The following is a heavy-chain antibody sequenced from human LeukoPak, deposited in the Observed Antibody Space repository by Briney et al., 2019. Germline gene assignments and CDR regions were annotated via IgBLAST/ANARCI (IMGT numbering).Heavy chain of an antibody. J-gene: IGHJ5*02. CDR3: ARGPVRRWLQGTARSWFDP. CDR1: GGSFSGYY. V-gene: IGHV4-34*01. CDR2: INHSGST. D-gene: IGHD5-12*01. Sequence: SETLSLTCAVYGGSFSGYYWSWIRQPPGKGLEWIGEINHSGSTNYNPSLKSRVTISVDTSKNQFSLKLRSVTAADTAVYYCARGPVRRWLQGTARSWFDPWGQGTLVTVSS.